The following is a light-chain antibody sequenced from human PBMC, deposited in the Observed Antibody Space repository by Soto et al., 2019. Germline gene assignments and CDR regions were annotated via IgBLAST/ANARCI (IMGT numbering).Light chain of an antibody. J-gene: IGLJ1*01. CDR1: SSNIGSNT. CDR3: AAWDDRLDVYV. Sequence: QSVLTQPPSASGTPGQIVAISCSGSSSNIGSNTVTWYQQLPETAPKLLIYSTSQRSSGVPGRFSGSKSGASASLSISGLQSEDEADYYCAAWDDRLDVYVFGTGTKV. CDR2: STS. V-gene: IGLV1-44*01.